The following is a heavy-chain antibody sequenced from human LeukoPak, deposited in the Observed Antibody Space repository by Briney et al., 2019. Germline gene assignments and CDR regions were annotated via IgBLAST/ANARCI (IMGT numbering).Heavy chain of an antibody. D-gene: IGHD6-19*01. CDR1: GFTFSSYA. Sequence: GGSLRLSCAASGFTFSSYAMSWVRQAPGKGLEWVSAIDDSGFNTYYADSVRGRFTISRDNSKNTLYLQMNSLRAEDTAVYYCARLRSSGTDYWGQGTLVTVSS. J-gene: IGHJ4*02. V-gene: IGHV3-23*01. CDR3: ARLRSSGTDY. CDR2: IDDSGFNT.